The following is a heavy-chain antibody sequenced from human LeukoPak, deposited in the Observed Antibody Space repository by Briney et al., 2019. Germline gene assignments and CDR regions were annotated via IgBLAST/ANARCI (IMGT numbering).Heavy chain of an antibody. Sequence: GASVKVSCKASGYTFTSFDINWVRQATGQGLEWMGWMNPNSGNTGYAQKFQGRVTMTRNTSISTAYMELSSLRSEDTAVYYCARGLWYSSSWSGYFDLWGRGTLVTVSS. V-gene: IGHV1-8*01. CDR1: GYTFTSFD. CDR2: MNPNSGNT. J-gene: IGHJ2*01. CDR3: ARGLWYSSSWSGYFDL. D-gene: IGHD6-13*01.